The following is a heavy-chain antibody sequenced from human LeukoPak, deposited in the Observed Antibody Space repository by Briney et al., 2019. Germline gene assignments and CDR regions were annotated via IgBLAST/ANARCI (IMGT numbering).Heavy chain of an antibody. D-gene: IGHD3-10*01. CDR3: AKLDGSGAGSSRPPIDY. CDR2: INPTGGST. Sequence: GASVKVSCKASGYTFTSYYMHWVRQAPGQGLEWMGLINPTGGSTGYAQKFQGRVTMTRDMSTSTDYMELSSLRSEDTAIYYCAKLDGSGAGSSRPPIDYWGQGSLVTVSS. J-gene: IGHJ4*02. CDR1: GYTFTSYY. V-gene: IGHV1-46*01.